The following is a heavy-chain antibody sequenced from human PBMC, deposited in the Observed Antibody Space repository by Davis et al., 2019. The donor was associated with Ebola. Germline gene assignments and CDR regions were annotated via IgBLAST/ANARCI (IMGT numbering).Heavy chain of an antibody. D-gene: IGHD3-22*01. J-gene: IGHJ1*01. CDR2: IYYSGST. Sequence: SETLSLTCTVSGGSISSYYWSWIRQPPGKGLEWIGYIYYSGSTNYNPSLKSRVTISVDTSKNQFSLKLSSVTAADTAVYYCARQGSVYYYDSSGYYTEYFQHWGQGTLVTVSS. CDR1: GGSISSYY. V-gene: IGHV4-59*08. CDR3: ARQGSVYYYDSSGYYTEYFQH.